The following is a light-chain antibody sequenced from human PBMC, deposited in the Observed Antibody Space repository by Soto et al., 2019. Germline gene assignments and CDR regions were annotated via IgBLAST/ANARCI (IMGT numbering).Light chain of an antibody. J-gene: IGLJ2*01. CDR3: GTWDSSLSAVV. Sequence: QSVLTQPPSVSAAPGQKVTIFCSGSSSNIGNNYVSWYQHLPGSAAKLLIYENTKRPSGIPDRFSGSKSGTSATLGITGLQTGDEADYYCGTWDSSLSAVVFGGGTKLTVL. CDR1: SSNIGNNY. V-gene: IGLV1-51*01. CDR2: ENT.